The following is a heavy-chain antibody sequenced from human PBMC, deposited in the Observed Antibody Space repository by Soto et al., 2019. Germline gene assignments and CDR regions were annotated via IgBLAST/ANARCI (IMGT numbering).Heavy chain of an antibody. V-gene: IGHV3-7*01. CDR2: IKQDGSEK. CDR3: ARRSSWFDY. CDR1: GFTFSNYW. Sequence: EVLLVESGGGLVQPGGSLRLSCAVSGFTFSNYWMSWVRQAPGKGLEWVANIKQDGSEKYYVDSVWGRFTISRDNTKNSLYLQMNSLRAEDTGVYYCARRSSWFDYCGQGTMGTVSS. J-gene: IGHJ5*01. D-gene: IGHD6-13*01.